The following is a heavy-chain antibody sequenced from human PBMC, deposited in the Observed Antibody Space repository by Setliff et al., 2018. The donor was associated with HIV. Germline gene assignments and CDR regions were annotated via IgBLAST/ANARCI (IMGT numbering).Heavy chain of an antibody. CDR1: GGTFSSYA. J-gene: IGHJ4*02. Sequence: SVKVSCKASGGTFSSYAISWVRQAPGQGLEWMGGIIPIFGTANYAQKFQGRVTITTDESTSTAYMELSSLRSEDTAVYYCATDRGGSYYFILHYWGQGTLVTVS. CDR2: IIPIFGTA. D-gene: IGHD1-26*01. V-gene: IGHV1-69*05. CDR3: ATDRGGSYYFILHY.